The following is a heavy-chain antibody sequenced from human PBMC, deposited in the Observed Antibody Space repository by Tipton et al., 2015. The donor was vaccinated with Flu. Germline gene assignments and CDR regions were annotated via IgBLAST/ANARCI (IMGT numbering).Heavy chain of an antibody. J-gene: IGHJ4*01. D-gene: IGHD4-23*01. CDR3: ARVGWLDLYGGNPDFDS. CDR2: IFHSGVT. CDR1: GASISDYY. Sequence: GLVKPSETLSLTCTVSGASISDYYWNWIRQPPGKGLEWIGYIFHSGVTNYSPSLKSRATISMDTSKSQLSLKMRSVTAADTAMYYCARVGWLDLYGGNPDFDSWGQGTLVTVSS. V-gene: IGHV4-59*01.